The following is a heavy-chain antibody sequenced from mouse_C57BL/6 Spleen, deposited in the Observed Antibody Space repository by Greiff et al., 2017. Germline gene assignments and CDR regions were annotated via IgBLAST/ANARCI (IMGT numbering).Heavy chain of an antibody. CDR2: IHPYNGGT. CDR3: ARRGQAVFDY. D-gene: IGHD3-3*01. CDR1: GYTFTDYY. Sequence: VQLQQSGPVLVKPGASVKMSCKASGYTFTDYYMNWVKQSHGKSLEWIGFIHPYNGGTSYNQKFKGKATLTVDKSSSTAYMELNSLTSEDSAVYYCARRGQAVFDYWGQGTTLTVSS. V-gene: IGHV1-19*01. J-gene: IGHJ2*01.